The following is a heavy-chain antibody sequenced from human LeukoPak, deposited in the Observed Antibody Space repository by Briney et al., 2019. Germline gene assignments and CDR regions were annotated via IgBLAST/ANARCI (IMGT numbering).Heavy chain of an antibody. CDR3: AKDYGFYDILTGYYFDY. D-gene: IGHD3-9*01. V-gene: IGHV3-23*01. CDR1: GFTFSSYA. J-gene: IGHJ4*02. Sequence: GRSLRLSCAASGFTFSSYAMSWVRQAPGKGLEWVSAISGSGGSTYYADSVKGRFTISRDNSKNTLYLQMNSLRAEDTAVYYCAKDYGFYDILTGYYFDYWGQGTLVTVSS. CDR2: ISGSGGST.